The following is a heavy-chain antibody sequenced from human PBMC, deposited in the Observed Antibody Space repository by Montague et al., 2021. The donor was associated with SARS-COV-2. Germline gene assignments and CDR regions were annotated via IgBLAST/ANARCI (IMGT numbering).Heavy chain of an antibody. V-gene: IGHV3-30-3*01. CDR2: ISYDGSNK. Sequence: SRRLSWSASGFTFSSYAMHWVRQAPGKGLEWVAVISYDGSNKYYADSVKGRFTISRDNSKNTLYLQMNSLRAEDTAVYYCARGPQWELRLGLDWGQGTLVTVSS. CDR3: ARGPQWELRLGLD. D-gene: IGHD1-26*01. CDR1: GFTFSSYA. J-gene: IGHJ4*02.